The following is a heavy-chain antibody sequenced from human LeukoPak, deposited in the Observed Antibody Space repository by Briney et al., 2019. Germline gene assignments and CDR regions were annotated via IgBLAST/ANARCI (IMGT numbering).Heavy chain of an antibody. CDR3: AREPTPLEIDYYDSSGMGAFDI. J-gene: IGHJ3*02. V-gene: IGHV3-53*01. D-gene: IGHD3-22*01. CDR1: GFTFSSYE. CDR2: IYSGGST. Sequence: GGSLRLSCAASGFTFSSYEMNWVRQAPGKGLEWVSVIYSGGSTYYADSVKGRFTISRDNSKNTLYLQMNSLRAEDTAVYYCAREPTPLEIDYYDSSGMGAFDIWGQGTMVTVSS.